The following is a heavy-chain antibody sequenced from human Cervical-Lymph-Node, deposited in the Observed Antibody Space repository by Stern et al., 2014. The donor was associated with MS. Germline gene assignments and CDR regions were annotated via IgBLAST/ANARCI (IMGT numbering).Heavy chain of an antibody. CDR1: GSIFRNLG. V-gene: IGHV3-15*05. CDR3: TTDKPFTGGGVIAS. D-gene: IGHD3-16*02. J-gene: IGHJ4*02. Sequence: EVQLVESGGGLVKPGESLRLSCVASGSIFRNLGMTWVRLAPGTGLEWVGRITSNVNGGTTDYATPVKGRFIVSRDDSKNTVYLQMNSLKTEDTAVYYCTTDKPFTGGGVIASWGQGTLVTVSS. CDR2: ITSNVNGGTT.